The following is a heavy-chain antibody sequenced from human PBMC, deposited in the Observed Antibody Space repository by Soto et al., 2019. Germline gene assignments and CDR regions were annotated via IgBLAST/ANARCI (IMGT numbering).Heavy chain of an antibody. Sequence: LSLTCTVSGGSISSGDYYWSWIRQPPGKGLEWIGYIYYSGSTYYNPSLKSRVTISVDTSKNQFSLKLSSVTAADTAVYYCARDFRLGMGYFDYWGQGTLVTSPQ. J-gene: IGHJ4*02. CDR3: ARDFRLGMGYFDY. D-gene: IGHD7-27*01. CDR2: IYYSGST. CDR1: GGSISSGDYY. V-gene: IGHV4-30-4*01.